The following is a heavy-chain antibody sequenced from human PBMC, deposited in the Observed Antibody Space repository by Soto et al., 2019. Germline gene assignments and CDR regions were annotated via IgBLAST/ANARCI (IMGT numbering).Heavy chain of an antibody. V-gene: IGHV3-74*01. D-gene: IGHD3-3*01. J-gene: IGHJ6*02. Sequence: GGSLRLSCAASGFTFSSYWMHWVRQAPGKGLVWVSRINSDGSSTSYADSVKGRFTISRDNAKNTLYLQMNSLRAEDTAVYYCAREPVITIFGVVTTLAHYGMDVWGQGTTVTVSS. CDR3: AREPVITIFGVVTTLAHYGMDV. CDR2: INSDGSST. CDR1: GFTFSSYW.